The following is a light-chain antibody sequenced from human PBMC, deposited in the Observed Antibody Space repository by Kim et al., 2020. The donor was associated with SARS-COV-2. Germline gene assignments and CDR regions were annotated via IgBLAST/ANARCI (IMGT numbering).Light chain of an antibody. CDR2: DVS. V-gene: IGKV3-15*01. CDR1: QSVTTE. CDR3: QQYNKWPLT. J-gene: IGKJ4*01. Sequence: VSPGDRVTLSCRASQSVTTELAWYHQTPGQAPRLLIYDVSTRATGIPARFSGSGSETEFTLTISSLQSEDFAVYFCQQYNKWPLTFGGGTKVDIK.